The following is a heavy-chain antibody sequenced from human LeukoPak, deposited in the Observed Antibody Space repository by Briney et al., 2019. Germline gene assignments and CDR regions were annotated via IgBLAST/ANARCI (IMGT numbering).Heavy chain of an antibody. D-gene: IGHD4-17*01. CDR1: GGSISSYY. Sequence: PSETLSLTCTVSGGSISSYYWSRIRQPAGKGLEWIGRIYTSGSTNYNPSLKSRVTMSVDTSKNQFSLKLSSVTAADTAVYYCARGRLYGDYGVRWYFDLWGRGTLVTVSS. CDR2: IYTSGST. CDR3: ARGRLYGDYGVRWYFDL. J-gene: IGHJ2*01. V-gene: IGHV4-4*07.